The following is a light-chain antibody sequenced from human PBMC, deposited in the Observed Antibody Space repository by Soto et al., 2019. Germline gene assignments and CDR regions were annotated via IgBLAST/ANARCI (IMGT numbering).Light chain of an antibody. CDR3: QQYNNWPPRT. V-gene: IGKV3-15*01. CDR1: QSISSN. J-gene: IGKJ1*01. Sequence: EIVMTQSPATLSVSPGDRATLSCRASQSISSNLAWYQQKPGQAPRLLIYGASTRATGIPARFSGSRSGTEFTLTISSLQSEDLAIYYCQQYNNWPPRTFGQGTKVEIK. CDR2: GAS.